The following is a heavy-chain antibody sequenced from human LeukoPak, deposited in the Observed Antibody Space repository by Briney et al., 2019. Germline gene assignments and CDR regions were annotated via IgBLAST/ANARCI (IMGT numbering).Heavy chain of an antibody. CDR1: GGSISSYY. CDR2: FYTSGST. CDR3: ARDIVGAWNDAFDI. D-gene: IGHD1-26*01. Sequence: SETLSLTCTVSGGSISSYYWSWIRQPAGKGLEWIGRFYTSGSTNYNPSLKSRVTISVDTSKNQFSLKLSSVTAADTAVYYCARDIVGAWNDAFDIWGQGTMVTVSS. J-gene: IGHJ3*02. V-gene: IGHV4-4*07.